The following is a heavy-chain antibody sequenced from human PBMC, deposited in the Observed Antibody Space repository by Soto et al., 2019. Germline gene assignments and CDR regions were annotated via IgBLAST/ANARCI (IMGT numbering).Heavy chain of an antibody. CDR1: GDTFSSYT. CDR3: AREAEGGAFDWSPTYSIDS. J-gene: IGHJ4*02. D-gene: IGHD3-9*01. Sequence: QVQLEQSGAEVKKPGSSVKVSCKASGDTFSSYTIHWVRQAPGQGLEWMGRIISILGIPNYAPKFQGRVTITADKSTSTAYLELSRLRYQATAVYYCAREAEGGAFDWSPTYSIDSWGQGTLLTFSS. V-gene: IGHV1-69*08. CDR2: IISILGIP.